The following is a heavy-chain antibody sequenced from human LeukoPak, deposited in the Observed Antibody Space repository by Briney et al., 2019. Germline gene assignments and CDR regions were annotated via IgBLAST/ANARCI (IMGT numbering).Heavy chain of an antibody. CDR2: IYHSGST. D-gene: IGHD2-2*01. CDR1: GGSISSYY. J-gene: IGHJ5*02. CDR3: ARAQRQPLLDP. V-gene: IGHV4-59*01. Sequence: SETLSLTCTVSGGSISSYYWSWIRQPPGKGLEWIGYIYHSGSTNYNPSLKSRVTISVDTSKNQFSLKLSSVTAADTAVYYCARAQRQPLLDPWGQGALVTVSS.